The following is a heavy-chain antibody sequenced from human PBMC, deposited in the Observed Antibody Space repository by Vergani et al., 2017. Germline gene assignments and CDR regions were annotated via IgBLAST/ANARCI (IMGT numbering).Heavy chain of an antibody. D-gene: IGHD1-26*01. V-gene: IGHV3-33*01. CDR3: ARDRSVGATPFDY. CDR1: GFTFSSYG. J-gene: IGHJ4*02. Sequence: QVQLVESGGGVVQPGRSLRLSCAASGFTFSSYGMNWVRQAPGKGLKWVAVIWYDGSNKYYADSVKGRFTISRDNSKNTLYLQMNSLRAEDTAVYYCARDRSVGATPFDYWGQGTLVTVSS. CDR2: IWYDGSNK.